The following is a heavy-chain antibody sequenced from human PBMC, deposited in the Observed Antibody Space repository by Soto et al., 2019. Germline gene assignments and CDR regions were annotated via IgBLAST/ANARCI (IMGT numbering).Heavy chain of an antibody. D-gene: IGHD3-22*01. CDR1: GFAFSSYG. CDR2: ISYDGSKK. CDR3: AKDTYYHASSGYYVFDH. Sequence: QVQLVESGGGVVQPGKSLRLSCAASGFAFSSYGIHWVRQAPGKGLEWVAGISYDGSKKYYADSVKGQFTISRDNSENTLHLQMNGLRAEDTAVYYCAKDTYYHASSGYYVFDHWGQGTLVTVSS. J-gene: IGHJ4*02. V-gene: IGHV3-30*18.